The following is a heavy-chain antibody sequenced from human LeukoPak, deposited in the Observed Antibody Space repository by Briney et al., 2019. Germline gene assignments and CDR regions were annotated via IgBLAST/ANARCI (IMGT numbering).Heavy chain of an antibody. J-gene: IGHJ4*02. CDR2: ISSSGGST. CDR3: AKLYYDILTGYSPFDY. CDR1: GFTFSSYA. D-gene: IGHD3-9*01. V-gene: IGHV3-23*01. Sequence: GGSLRLSCAASGFTFSSYAMSWVRQAPGKGLEWVSAISSSGGSTYYADSVKGRFTISRDNSKNTLYLQMNSLRAEDTAVYYCAKLYYDILTGYSPFDYWGQGTLVTVSS.